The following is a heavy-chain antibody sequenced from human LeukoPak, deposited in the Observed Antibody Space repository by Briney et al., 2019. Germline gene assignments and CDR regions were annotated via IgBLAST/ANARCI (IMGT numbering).Heavy chain of an antibody. CDR1: GFTFSSYG. Sequence: GGSLRLSCAASGFTFSSYGMHWVRQAPGKWLEWVAFIRYDGSNKYYADSVKGRFTISRDNSKNTLYLQMNSLKTEDAAVYSCTTLIPMVRGVKDYWGQGTMVTVSS. J-gene: IGHJ4*02. CDR2: IRYDGSNK. D-gene: IGHD3-10*01. V-gene: IGHV3-30*02. CDR3: TTLIPMVRGVKDY.